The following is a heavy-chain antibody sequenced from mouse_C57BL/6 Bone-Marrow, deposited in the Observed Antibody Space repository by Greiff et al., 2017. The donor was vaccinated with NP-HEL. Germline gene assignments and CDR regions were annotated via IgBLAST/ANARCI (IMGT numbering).Heavy chain of an antibody. J-gene: IGHJ2*01. V-gene: IGHV1-26*01. CDR2: INPNNGGT. CDR1: GYTFTDYY. D-gene: IGHD2-12*01. Sequence: EVQLQQSGPELVKPGASVKISCKASGYTFTDYYMNWVKQSHGKSLEWIGDINPNNGGTSYNQKFKGKATLTVDKSSSTAYMELRSLTSEDSAVYYCARAKGGTTVDYWGQGTTLTVSS. CDR3: ARAKGGTTVDY.